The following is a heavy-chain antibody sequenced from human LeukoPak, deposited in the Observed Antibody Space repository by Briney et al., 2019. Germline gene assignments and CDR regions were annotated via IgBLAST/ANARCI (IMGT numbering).Heavy chain of an antibody. CDR1: GITVSDAW. J-gene: IGHJ4*02. D-gene: IGHD2/OR15-2a*01. CDR2: IKSKTDGGTT. V-gene: IGHV3-15*01. CDR3: ATGFSTGN. Sequence: GGSLRLSCAASGITVSDAWMSWVRQAPGKGLEWVGRIKSKTDGGTTDYAAPVKGRFTVSRDDSKNTLYLQMNSLRTEDTALYYCATGFSTGNWGQGTLVTVSS.